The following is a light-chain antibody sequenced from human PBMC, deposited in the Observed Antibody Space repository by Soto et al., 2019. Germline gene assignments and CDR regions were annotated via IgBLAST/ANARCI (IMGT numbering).Light chain of an antibody. CDR3: QQYGSSPRT. Sequence: EIVLTQSPGTLSLSPGERATLSCRASQSVSNTYLAWYQQNPGQAPRLLIFGASSRATGIPDRFSGSGSGTDFTLTISRLEPEDFAVYYCQQYGSSPRTFGRGTKVDIK. J-gene: IGKJ1*01. V-gene: IGKV3-20*01. CDR1: QSVSNTY. CDR2: GAS.